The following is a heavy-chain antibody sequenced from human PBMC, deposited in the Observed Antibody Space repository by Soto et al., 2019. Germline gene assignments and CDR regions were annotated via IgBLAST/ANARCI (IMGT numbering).Heavy chain of an antibody. J-gene: IGHJ6*03. CDR3: ARLGITGGYYYYMDV. D-gene: IGHD1-20*01. V-gene: IGHV4-59*08. CDR2: IYYSGST. Sequence: PSETLSLTCTVSGGSISSYYWSWIRQPPGKGLEWIGYIYYSGSTNYNPSLKSRVTISVDTSKNQFSLKLSSVTAADAAVYHCARLGITGGYYYYMDVWGKGTTVTVSS. CDR1: GGSISSYY.